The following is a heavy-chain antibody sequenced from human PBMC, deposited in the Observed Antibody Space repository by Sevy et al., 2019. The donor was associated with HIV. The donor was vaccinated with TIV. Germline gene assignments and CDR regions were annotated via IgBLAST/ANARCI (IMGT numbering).Heavy chain of an antibody. CDR1: GFTFSSYW. Sequence: GGSLRLSCAVSGFTFSSYWMHWVRHVPGKGLGWLSRINREGSSTSYVDSVRGRLTISRDNAKNTLYLQMNSLRAEDTAFDSCARETLEEYVGGTDRHAFDHWGQGTLVTVSS. CDR2: INREGSST. D-gene: IGHD3-16*02. V-gene: IGHV3-74*01. CDR3: ARETLEEYVGGTDRHAFDH. J-gene: IGHJ4*02.